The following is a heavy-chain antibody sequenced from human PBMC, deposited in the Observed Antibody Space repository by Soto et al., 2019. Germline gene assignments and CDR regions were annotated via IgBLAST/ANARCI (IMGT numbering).Heavy chain of an antibody. CDR1: GFTFSSYW. CDR2: IKQDGNEE. J-gene: IGHJ2*01. V-gene: IGHV3-7*01. Sequence: EAQLVESGGGLVQPGGSLRLSCAASGFTFSSYWMSWVRQAPGKGLEWVANIKQDGNEESYVDSVKGRFTISRDNTKNSLFLQMNSLRAEDTAVYYCASWGFIVATNWYFDLWCRGTLVTVSS. D-gene: IGHD5-12*01. CDR3: ASWGFIVATNWYFDL.